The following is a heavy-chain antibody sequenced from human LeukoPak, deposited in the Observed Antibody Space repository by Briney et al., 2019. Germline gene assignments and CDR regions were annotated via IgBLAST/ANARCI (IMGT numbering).Heavy chain of an antibody. CDR3: ATQILLCHYY. J-gene: IGHJ4*02. CDR2: IYTSGST. D-gene: IGHD2/OR15-2a*01. CDR1: GGSISSYY. V-gene: IGHV4-4*07. Sequence: SETLSLTCTVSGGSISSYYWSWIRQPAGKGLEWIGRIYTSGSTYYNPSLKSRVTISVDTSKNEFSLKLSSVTAADTAVYYCATQILLCHYYWGQGTLVTVSS.